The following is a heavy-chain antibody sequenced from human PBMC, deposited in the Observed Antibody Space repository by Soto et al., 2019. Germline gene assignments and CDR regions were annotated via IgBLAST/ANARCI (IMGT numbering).Heavy chain of an antibody. Sequence: SGPTLVNPPETLTLTCTVSEFSLSNARMGVSWIRQPPGKALEWLAHIFSNDEKSYSTSLKSRLTISKDTSKSQVVLTMTNMDPVDTATYYCARMIVVVPAAIHWFDRWGQGTLVTVSA. CDR2: IFSNDEK. CDR1: EFSLSNARMG. CDR3: ARMIVVVPAAIHWFDR. V-gene: IGHV2-26*01. D-gene: IGHD2-2*01. J-gene: IGHJ5*02.